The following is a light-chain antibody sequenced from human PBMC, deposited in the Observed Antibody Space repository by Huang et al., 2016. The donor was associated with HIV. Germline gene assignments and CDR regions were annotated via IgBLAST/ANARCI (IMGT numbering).Light chain of an antibody. CDR1: QSISRS. Sequence: DIQMTQSQSSLSASVGDRVTITCRASQSISRSLNWYQQKPGKAPELMLYLASSLESGFPSRFSGSGSGTDFTLTISSLQPEDFATYYCQQSFSALPYTFGQGTKLEIK. CDR3: QQSFSALPYT. J-gene: IGKJ2*01. CDR2: LAS. V-gene: IGKV1-39*01.